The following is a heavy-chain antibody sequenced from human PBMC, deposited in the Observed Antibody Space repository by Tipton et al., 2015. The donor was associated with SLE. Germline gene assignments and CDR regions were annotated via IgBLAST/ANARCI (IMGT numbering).Heavy chain of an antibody. J-gene: IGHJ3*02. V-gene: IGHV4-30-4*01. CDR3: ASTGVNYRRRAFDI. D-gene: IGHD5-24*01. Sequence: TLSLTCTVSGGSISSGDYYWSWIRQPPGKGLEWIGYIYYSGCTYYNPSLNSRVTISADTSKNQCSLKLSTVTAADTAVYYCASTGVNYRRRAFDIWGQGTMVTVSS. CDR2: IYYSGCT. CDR1: GGSISSGDYY.